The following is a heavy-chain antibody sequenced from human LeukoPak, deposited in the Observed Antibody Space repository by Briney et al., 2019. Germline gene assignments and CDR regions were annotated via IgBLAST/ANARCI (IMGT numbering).Heavy chain of an antibody. J-gene: IGHJ4*02. CDR2: MNPNSGNT. V-gene: IGHV1-8*01. D-gene: IGHD1-20*01. CDR1: GYTFTSYD. CDR3: AREGITGTAESDY. Sequence: GASVKVSCKGSGYTFTSYDIDWVRQATGQGLEWMGWMNPNSGNTGYAQKFQGRVSMTRNTSISTAYMELRSLRSDDTAVYYCAREGITGTAESDYWGQGTLVTVSS.